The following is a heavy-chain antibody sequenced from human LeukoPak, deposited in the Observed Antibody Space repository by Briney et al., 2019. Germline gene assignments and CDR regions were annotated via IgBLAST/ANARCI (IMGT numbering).Heavy chain of an antibody. J-gene: IGHJ4*02. D-gene: IGHD5-12*01. CDR3: AKAGGYDYGDSDY. V-gene: IGHV3-23*01. CDR1: GGSFSGYY. Sequence: ETLSLTCAVYGGSFSGYYWSWIRQPPGKGLEWVSAISGSGGSTYYADSVKGRFTISSDNSKNTLYLQMNSLRAEDTAVYYCAKAGGYDYGDSDYWGQGTLVTVSS. CDR2: ISGSGGST.